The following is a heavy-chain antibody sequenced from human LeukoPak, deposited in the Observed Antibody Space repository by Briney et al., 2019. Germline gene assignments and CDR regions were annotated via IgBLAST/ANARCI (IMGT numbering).Heavy chain of an antibody. J-gene: IGHJ3*02. V-gene: IGHV1-24*01. CDR1: GYTLTELS. CDR3: ARDIGSVDAFDI. CDR2: FDPEDGET. D-gene: IGHD6-19*01. Sequence: GASVKVSCKVSGYTLTELSMHWVRQAPGKGLEWMGGFDPEDGETIYAQKFQGRVTMTRDMSTSTVYMELSSLRSEDTAVYYCARDIGSVDAFDIWGQGTMVTVSS.